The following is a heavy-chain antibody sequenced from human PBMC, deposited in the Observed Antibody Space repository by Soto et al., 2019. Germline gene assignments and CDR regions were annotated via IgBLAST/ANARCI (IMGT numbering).Heavy chain of an antibody. V-gene: IGHV4-59*01. CDR2: VYYSGSA. J-gene: IGHJ4*02. D-gene: IGHD3-10*01. CDR3: ARGSMVRGPTPFDY. CDR1: GGSIRSYY. Sequence: SETLSLTCNVSGGSIRSYYWNWIRQPPGKTLEWIGDVYYSGSANYNPSLKSRVTISVDMSRNQFSLKLNSVTAADTAVYYCARGSMVRGPTPFDYWGQATLLTAPQ.